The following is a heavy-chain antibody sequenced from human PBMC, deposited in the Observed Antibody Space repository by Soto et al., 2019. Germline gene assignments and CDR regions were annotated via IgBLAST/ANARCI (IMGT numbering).Heavy chain of an antibody. CDR2: IFYTGST. CDR1: GGSISSYY. Sequence: PSETLSLTCTVSGGSISSYYWSWIRQPPGKGLEWIGYIFYTGSTNYNPSLKSRVLISVDTSKNQFSLKLRSVTAADTAVYYCARGKRYYYYYMDVWGKGTTVTVSS. V-gene: IGHV4-59*08. CDR3: ARGKRYYYYYMDV. J-gene: IGHJ6*03.